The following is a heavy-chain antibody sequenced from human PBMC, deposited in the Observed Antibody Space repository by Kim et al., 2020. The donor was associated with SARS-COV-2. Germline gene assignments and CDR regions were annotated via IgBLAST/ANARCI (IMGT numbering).Heavy chain of an antibody. CDR2: IIPIFGTA. D-gene: IGHD3-10*01. CDR3: ARPKGSSSSKSRVLWFGDAFDI. Sequence: SVKVSCKASGGTFSSYAISWVRQAPGQGLEWMGGIIPIFGTANYAQKFQGRVTITADESTSTAYMELSSLRSEDTAVYYCARPKGSSSSKSRVLWFGDAFDIWGQGTMVTVSS. V-gene: IGHV1-69*13. J-gene: IGHJ3*02. CDR1: GGTFSSYA.